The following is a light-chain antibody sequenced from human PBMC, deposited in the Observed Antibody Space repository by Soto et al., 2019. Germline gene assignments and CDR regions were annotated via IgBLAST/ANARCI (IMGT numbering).Light chain of an antibody. Sequence: QPASVSGSPGQSITISCSGTSRDVGRYNYVSWYQQHPGKAPRLMIYEVSNRPSGISNRFSGSKSGNTASLTISGLQAEDEADYFCSSYTKVNTLVVFGGGTKLTVL. V-gene: IGLV2-14*01. CDR3: SSYTKVNTLVV. CDR1: SRDVGRYNY. J-gene: IGLJ2*01. CDR2: EVS.